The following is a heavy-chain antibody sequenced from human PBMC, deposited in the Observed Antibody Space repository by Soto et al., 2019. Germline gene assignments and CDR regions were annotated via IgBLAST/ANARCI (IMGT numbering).Heavy chain of an antibody. J-gene: IGHJ4*02. D-gene: IGHD3-10*01. CDR2: IYYSGST. Sequence: SETTSLTCTVSGGSISSSSYYWGWIRQPPGKGLEWIGSIYYSGSTYYNPSLKSRVTISVDTSKNQFSLKLSSVTAADTAVYNCARRGSGSFSDSWGQGTLVTVSS. CDR3: ARRGSGSFSDS. V-gene: IGHV4-39*01. CDR1: GGSISSSSYY.